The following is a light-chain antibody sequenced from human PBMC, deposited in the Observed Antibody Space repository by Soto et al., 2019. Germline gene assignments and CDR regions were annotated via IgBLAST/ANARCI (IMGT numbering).Light chain of an antibody. CDR2: DAS. Sequence: EIVMTQSPATLSVSPGERATLSCRASQGIGSTLAWYQQKPGQTPKLLIYDASNRATGIPARFSGSGSGTDFTLTISSLEPEDFAVYYCQQRSNWLITFGQGTRLEIK. CDR3: QQRSNWLIT. J-gene: IGKJ5*01. V-gene: IGKV3D-11*01. CDR1: QGIGST.